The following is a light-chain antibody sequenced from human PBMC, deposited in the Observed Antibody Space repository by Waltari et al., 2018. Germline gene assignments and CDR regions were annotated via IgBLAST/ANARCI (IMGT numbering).Light chain of an antibody. Sequence: EIVLTQSPGPLSLSPGDTAILSCRASQSVSKYLAWYQQKPGQAPSLLIFGASSRATDIPDRFSGSGSGTDLSLTISRVEPEDFAVYYCQQYVSLPATFGQGTKVEIE. CDR2: GAS. V-gene: IGKV3-20*01. CDR3: QQYVSLPAT. J-gene: IGKJ1*01. CDR1: QSVSKY.